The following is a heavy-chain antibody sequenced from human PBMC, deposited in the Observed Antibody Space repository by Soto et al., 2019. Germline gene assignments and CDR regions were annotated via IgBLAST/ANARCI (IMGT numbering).Heavy chain of an antibody. CDR3: ASDPSNWNYYALDI. D-gene: IGHD1-7*01. J-gene: IGHJ3*02. CDR1: GDSVSRNSAA. CDR2: TYYRSKWYN. Sequence: SRTLSLPCAISGDSVSRNSAALNWIRQSPSRGLEWLGRTYYRSKWYNDYAASVKSRITINPDTSKNQFSLQLNSVTPEDTAVDYCASDPSNWNYYALDIWGQGTTVTVSS. V-gene: IGHV6-1*01.